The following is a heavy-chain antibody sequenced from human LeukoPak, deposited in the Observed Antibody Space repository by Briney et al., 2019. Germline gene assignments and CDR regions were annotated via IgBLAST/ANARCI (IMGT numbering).Heavy chain of an antibody. Sequence: ASVKISCKVSGYTFTDYYMHWVQQAPGKGLEWMGLVDPEDGETIYAEKSQGRVTITADTSTDTAYMELSSLRSEDTAVYYCATGGKSIAAAWDYWGQGTLVTVSS. CDR1: GYTFTDYY. D-gene: IGHD6-13*01. CDR3: ATGGKSIAAAWDY. V-gene: IGHV1-69-2*01. J-gene: IGHJ4*02. CDR2: VDPEDGET.